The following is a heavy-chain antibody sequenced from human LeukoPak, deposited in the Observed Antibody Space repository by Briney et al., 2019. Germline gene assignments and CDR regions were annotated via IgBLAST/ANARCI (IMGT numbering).Heavy chain of an antibody. D-gene: IGHD3-22*01. J-gene: IGHJ6*03. CDR2: NNWNGGST. CDR3: AREGLVYYDSSEALTPYYMDV. CDR1: GFTFDDYG. Sequence: GGSLRLSCAASGFTFDDYGMSWVRQAPGKGLEWVSGNNWNGGSTGYADSVTGRFTISRDNAKNSLYLQMNSLRAEDTALYHCAREGLVYYDSSEALTPYYMDVWGKGTTVTVSS. V-gene: IGHV3-20*01.